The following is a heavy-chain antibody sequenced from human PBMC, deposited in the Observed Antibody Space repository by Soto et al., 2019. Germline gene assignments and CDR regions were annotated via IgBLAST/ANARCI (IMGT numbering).Heavy chain of an antibody. CDR1: GGTFSSYA. D-gene: IGHD5-18*01. V-gene: IGHV1-69*01. CDR2: IIPIFGTA. CDR3: ARDGYSYGSIDYGMDV. J-gene: IGHJ6*02. Sequence: QVQLVQSGAEVKQPGSSVKVSCKASGGTFSSYAISWVRQAPGQGPEWMGGIIPIFGTANYAQKFQGRVTITADESTSTAYMELSSLRSEDTAVYYCARDGYSYGSIDYGMDVWGQGTTVTVSS.